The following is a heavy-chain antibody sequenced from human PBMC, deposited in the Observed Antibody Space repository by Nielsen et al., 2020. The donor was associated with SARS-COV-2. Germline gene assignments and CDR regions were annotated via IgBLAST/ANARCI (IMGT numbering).Heavy chain of an antibody. Sequence: GESLKISCQGSGYSFTSYWIGWVRQMPGKGLEWMGIIYPGDSDTRYSPSFQGQVTISADKSIGTAYLQWSSLKASDTAMYYCARLGLRGAAAGTSWFDPWGQGTLVTVSS. CDR2: IYPGDSDT. D-gene: IGHD6-13*01. CDR1: GYSFTSYW. V-gene: IGHV5-51*01. CDR3: ARLGLRGAAAGTSWFDP. J-gene: IGHJ5*02.